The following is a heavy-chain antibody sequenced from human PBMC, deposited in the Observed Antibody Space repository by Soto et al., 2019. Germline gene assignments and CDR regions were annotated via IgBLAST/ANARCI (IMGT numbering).Heavy chain of an antibody. V-gene: IGHV4-59*01. CDR2: IYYSGNT. CDR3: ATASGYDYEPFDY. CDR1: GGSMSSYY. D-gene: IGHD5-12*01. J-gene: IGHJ4*02. Sequence: SETLSLTCTVSGGSMSSYYWSWIRQPPGKGLEWIGYIYYSGNTNYNPSLKSRVTISVDTSKNQFSLKLSSVTAADTALYYCATASGYDYEPFDYWGQGXLITVSS.